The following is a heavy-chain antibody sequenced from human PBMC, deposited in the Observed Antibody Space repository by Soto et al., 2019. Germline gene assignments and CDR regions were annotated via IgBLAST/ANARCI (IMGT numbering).Heavy chain of an antibody. J-gene: IGHJ4*02. CDR1: GFTFSSYA. CDR2: ISGSGGST. CDR3: AKVFSRRGYRSSTSDY. D-gene: IGHD6-13*01. V-gene: IGHV3-23*01. Sequence: GGSLRLSCGASGFTFSSYAMSWVRQAPGRGLEWVSAISGSGGSTYYADSVKGRFTISRDNSKNTLYLQMNSLRAEDTAVYYCAKVFSRRGYRSSTSDYWGQGTLVTVYS.